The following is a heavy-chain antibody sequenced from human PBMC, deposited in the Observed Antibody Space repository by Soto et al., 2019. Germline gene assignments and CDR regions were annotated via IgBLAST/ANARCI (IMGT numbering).Heavy chain of an antibody. CDR2: IYYSGST. Sequence: SETLSLTCTVSGGSISIGGYYWSCIRQHPGKGLEWIGYIYYSGSTYYNPSLKSRVTISVDTSKNQFSLKLSSVTAADTAVYYCARDQAYPYYGMDVWGQGTTVTVSS. CDR3: ARDQAYPYYGMDV. V-gene: IGHV4-31*03. CDR1: GGSISIGGYY. J-gene: IGHJ6*02.